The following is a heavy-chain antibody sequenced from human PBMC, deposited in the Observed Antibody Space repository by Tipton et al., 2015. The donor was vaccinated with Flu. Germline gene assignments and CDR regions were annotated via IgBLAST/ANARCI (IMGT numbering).Heavy chain of an antibody. CDR1: GFTFNNYA. CDR2: ISGSGGTT. D-gene: IGHD7-27*01. V-gene: IGHV3-23*01. Sequence: GSLRLSCAASGFTFNNYAMSWVRQAPGKGLEWVSSISGSGGTTYYVDSVKGRFTISRDSSKNTLYLQMNSLRAEDTAVYYCAKDLPLSWGYYFDYWGQGTLVTVSS. J-gene: IGHJ4*02. CDR3: AKDLPLSWGYYFDY.